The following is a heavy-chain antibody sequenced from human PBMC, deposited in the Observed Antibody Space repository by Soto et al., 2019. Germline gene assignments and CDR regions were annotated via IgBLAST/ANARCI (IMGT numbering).Heavy chain of an antibody. D-gene: IGHD5-12*01. CDR2: IVPSFGTA. J-gene: IGHJ4*02. CDR3: VTKNIGYDIDY. CDR1: GGTFSSYA. Sequence: QVQLVQSGAEVKKPGSSVKVSCKASGGTFSSYAISWVRPAPGPGLEWMGGIVPSFGTANYAQKFQGRVTITADESTSIGYMELSSLRSDDTAVYYCVTKNIGYDIDYSFQGTLVTDS. V-gene: IGHV1-69*01.